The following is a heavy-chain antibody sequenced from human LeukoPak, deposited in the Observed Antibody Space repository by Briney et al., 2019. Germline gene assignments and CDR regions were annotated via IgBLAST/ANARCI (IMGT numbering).Heavy chain of an antibody. Sequence: GASVKVSCKASGYTFTSYYMHWVRQAPGQGLEWMGIINPSGGSTSYAQKFQGRVTMTRDTSTSTAYMDLSSLRSEDTAVYYCAREPDVDLATIGGDALDVWGQGTMVTVSS. CDR3: AREPDVDLATIGGDALDV. J-gene: IGHJ3*01. CDR2: INPSGGST. V-gene: IGHV1-46*01. CDR1: GYTFTSYY. D-gene: IGHD5-24*01.